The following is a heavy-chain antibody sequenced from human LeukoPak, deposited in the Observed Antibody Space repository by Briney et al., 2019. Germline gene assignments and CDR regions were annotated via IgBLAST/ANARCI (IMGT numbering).Heavy chain of an antibody. CDR2: IYYTGST. CDR1: GGSISSYY. V-gene: IGHV4-59*01. CDR3: ARGKVLLMSHNAFDI. Sequence: SETLSLTCTVSGGSISSYYWSWIRQPPGKGLEWIGYIYYTGSTSYNPSLNSRVTMSVDTSQNQFSLKLSSVTAADTAVYYCARGKVLLMSHNAFDIWGQGTMVTVSS. D-gene: IGHD3-10*01. J-gene: IGHJ3*02.